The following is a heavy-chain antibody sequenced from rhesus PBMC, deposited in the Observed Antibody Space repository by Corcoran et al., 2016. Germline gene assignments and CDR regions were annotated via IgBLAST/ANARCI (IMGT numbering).Heavy chain of an antibody. J-gene: IGHJ6*01. Sequence: QVQLQESGPGVVKPSETLSLTCAFSGYTLSSGYSWSCFRQPPGQGLEWIGDIYGSSGSTNYNPSLKNRVTISKDTSKNQFSLKLSSVTAADTAVYYCARGYNIWTGFLGLDSWGQGVVVTVSS. V-gene: IGHV4-76*01. CDR2: IYGSSGST. CDR1: GYTLSSGYS. D-gene: IGHD3-3*01. CDR3: ARGYNIWTGFLGLDS.